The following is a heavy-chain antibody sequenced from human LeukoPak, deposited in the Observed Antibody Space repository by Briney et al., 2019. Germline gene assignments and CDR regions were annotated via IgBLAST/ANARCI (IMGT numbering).Heavy chain of an antibody. CDR2: IYYSGGT. CDR3: ARVRGYYDSSGYDY. Sequence: SETLSLTCTVSGGSISSYYWNWIRQPPGKGLEWIGYIYYSGGTNYNPSLKSRVTISVDTSKNQISLKLSSVTAADTAVYYCARVRGYYDSSGYDYWGQGTLVTVSS. CDR1: GGSISSYY. D-gene: IGHD3-22*01. J-gene: IGHJ4*02. V-gene: IGHV4-59*01.